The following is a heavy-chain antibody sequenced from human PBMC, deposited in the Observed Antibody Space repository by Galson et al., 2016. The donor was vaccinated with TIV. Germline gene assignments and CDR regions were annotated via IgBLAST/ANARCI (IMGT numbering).Heavy chain of an antibody. Sequence: SLRLSCAASGFAFSDYYMTWIRQAPGKGLEWISYIGPTSQYATYADSVKGRFTISRDNAKNSLFLQMNSLSDEDSAIYYCARESPNTGSYSYWYFDLWGRGTLVTVSS. D-gene: IGHD1-26*01. CDR3: ARESPNTGSYSYWYFDL. CDR2: IGPTSQYA. CDR1: GFAFSDYY. J-gene: IGHJ2*01. V-gene: IGHV3-11*06.